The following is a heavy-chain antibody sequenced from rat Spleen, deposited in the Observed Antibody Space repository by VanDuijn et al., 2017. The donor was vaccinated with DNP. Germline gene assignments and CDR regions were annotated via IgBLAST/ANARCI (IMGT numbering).Heavy chain of an antibody. CDR3: ARGYSGLLWYFDF. V-gene: IGHV3-1*01. Sequence: EVQLQESGPGLVKPSQSLSLTCSVTGYSISNNYWGWIRKFPGNKMEWIGHISYSDTATYNPSLKSRISITRDTSKNQFFLQLNSVTTEDTATYYCARGYSGLLWYFDFWGPGTMVTVSS. J-gene: IGHJ1*01. D-gene: IGHD1-1*01. CDR2: ISYSDTA. CDR1: GYSISNNY.